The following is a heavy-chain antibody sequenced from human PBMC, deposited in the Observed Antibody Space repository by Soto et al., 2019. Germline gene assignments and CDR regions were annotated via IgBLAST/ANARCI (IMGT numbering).Heavy chain of an antibody. J-gene: IGHJ6*02. V-gene: IGHV4-31*03. D-gene: IGHD3-9*01. Sequence: SETLSLTCTVSGGSISSGGYYWSWIRQHPGKGLEWIGYIYYSGSTYYNPSLKSRVTISVDTSKNQFSLKLSSVAAADTAVYYCATNYDILTGYYHALSRYYGMDVWGQGTTVTVSS. CDR3: ATNYDILTGYYHALSRYYGMDV. CDR2: IYYSGST. CDR1: GGSISSGGYY.